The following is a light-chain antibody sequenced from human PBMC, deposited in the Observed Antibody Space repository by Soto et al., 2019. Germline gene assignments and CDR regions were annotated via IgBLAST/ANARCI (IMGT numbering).Light chain of an antibody. J-gene: IGKJ1*01. CDR2: DAS. CDR1: QRVSSSL. V-gene: IGKV3-20*01. CDR3: HQYSSSPWT. Sequence: EIVLTHSQDTLSLSPCQRATLSSSASQRVSSSLLAWYQQRPGQAPRLLFYDASRRATGIPDKFSASGSGTDFSLTISNLEPEDFAVYYCHQYSSSPWTFGQGTKVDIK.